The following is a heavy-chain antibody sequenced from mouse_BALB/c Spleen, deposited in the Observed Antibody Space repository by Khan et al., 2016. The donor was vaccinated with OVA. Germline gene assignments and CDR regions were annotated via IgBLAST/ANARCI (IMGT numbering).Heavy chain of an antibody. Sequence: QIQLVQSGAELVKPGASVRLSSKASGYSFTSYYLYWVKQRPGQGLEWIGDINPSNGGTNFNEKFKIKATLTVDKSSSTAYMQLSSLTSEDSAVYYCTRSGYGTFAYWGRGTLVTVSA. J-gene: IGHJ3*01. CDR2: INPSNGGT. V-gene: IGHV1S81*02. CDR1: GYSFTSYY. D-gene: IGHD2-1*01. CDR3: TRSGYGTFAY.